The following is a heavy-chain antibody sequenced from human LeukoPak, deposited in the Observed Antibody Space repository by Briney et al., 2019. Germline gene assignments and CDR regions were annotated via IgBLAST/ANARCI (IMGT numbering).Heavy chain of an antibody. V-gene: IGHV3-30*04. CDR2: ISYGGSNK. Sequence: GGSLRLSCVASGFTFSNYAMHWVRQAPGKGLEWVAVISYGGSNKYYADSVKGRFTISRDNAKNSLYLQMNSLRAEDTAVYYCAREAIIQTPYAFDIWGQGTMVTVSS. J-gene: IGHJ3*02. D-gene: IGHD1-1*01. CDR1: GFTFSNYA. CDR3: AREAIIQTPYAFDI.